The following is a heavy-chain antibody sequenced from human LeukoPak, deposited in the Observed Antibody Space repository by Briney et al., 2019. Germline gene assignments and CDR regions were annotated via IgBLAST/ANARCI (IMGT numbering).Heavy chain of an antibody. CDR1: GFTLSIYR. Sequence: GGSLTLSCAASGFTLSIYRMNWVRQPPGEGLEWVSSIISRRSHLYYADSVKGRFTISRDNAKNALYLQMNSLRAEDTAVYYCARDLSRVPVLYYYYRDVWGKGTRVTISS. CDR2: IISRRSHL. J-gene: IGHJ6*03. V-gene: IGHV3-21*01. CDR3: ARDLSRVPVLYYYYRDV. D-gene: IGHD2-2*01.